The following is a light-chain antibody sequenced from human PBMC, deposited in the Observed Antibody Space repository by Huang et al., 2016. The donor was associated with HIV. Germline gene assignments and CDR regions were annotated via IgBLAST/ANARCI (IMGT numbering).Light chain of an antibody. CDR1: QNVHSF. J-gene: IGKJ4*01. CDR2: DAS. Sequence: EIVLTQSPATLSLSPGERATLSCRASQNVHSFLAWYQHKPGQAPRLLMYDASNRATGIPARFRGSGSVTDFTLTITHLQSEDSAVYYCHQRSAWPLTFGGGTKVESK. V-gene: IGKV3-11*01. CDR3: HQRSAWPLT.